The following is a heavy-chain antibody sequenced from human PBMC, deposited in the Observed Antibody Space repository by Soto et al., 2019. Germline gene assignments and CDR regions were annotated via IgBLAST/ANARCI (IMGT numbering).Heavy chain of an antibody. CDR2: IWYDGSNK. CDR1: GCVVSGYG. D-gene: IGHD2-2*01. Sequence: PGGSLRLSGAAAGCVVSGYGMHWVRQAPGKGLEWVAVIWYDGSNKYYADSVKGRFTISRDNSKNTLYLQMNSLRAEDTAVYYCARGIVVVPAATYYFDYWGQGTPVTVSS. V-gene: IGHV3-33*01. J-gene: IGHJ4*02. CDR3: ARGIVVVPAATYYFDY.